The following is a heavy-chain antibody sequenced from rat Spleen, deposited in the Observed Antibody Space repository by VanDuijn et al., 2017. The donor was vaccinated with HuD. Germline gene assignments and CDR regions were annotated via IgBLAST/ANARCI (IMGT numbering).Heavy chain of an antibody. CDR1: GFSLTSYT. CDR2: ISSGGTP. D-gene: IGHD5-1*01. J-gene: IGHJ3*01. CDR3: ARGWERFAY. V-gene: IGHV2-6*01. Sequence: QVQLKESGPGLVQTSQTLSLTCTVSGFSLTSYTISWVRQPPGKGLEWIGTISSGGTPYYNSTLKSRLSISRDTSKSQLFLKMNSLQTEDTAMYFCARGWERFAYWGQGTLVTVSS.